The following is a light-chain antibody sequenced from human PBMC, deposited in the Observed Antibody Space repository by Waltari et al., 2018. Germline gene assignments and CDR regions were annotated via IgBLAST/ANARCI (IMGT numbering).Light chain of an antibody. CDR2: DAS. CDR3: QQYKDLPRT. V-gene: IGKV1-33*01. J-gene: IGKJ1*01. Sequence: DIQMTPSPYSMSASVGDRVSITCQAIQDIRNYLSWYQQKPGKAPKLLIYDASNLETGVPSRFSGSASGTDLTFTISSLQPEDIATYYCQQYKDLPRTFGQGTKVEFK. CDR1: QDIRNY.